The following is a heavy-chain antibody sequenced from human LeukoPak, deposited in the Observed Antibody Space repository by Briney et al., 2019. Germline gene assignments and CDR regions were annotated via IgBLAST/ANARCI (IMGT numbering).Heavy chain of an antibody. V-gene: IGHV3-7*01. J-gene: IGHJ6*03. D-gene: IGHD1-14*01. CDR2: KKQDGSEK. CDR1: GFTFSAYW. CDR3: ARGGAPVGNPLHYMDV. Sequence: GGSLRLSCAASGFTFSAYWMSWVRPAPGEGLEWVANKKQDGSEKYSVDSVKGRFTISRDNAKNSLYLQMNSLRAEDTAMYYWARGGAPVGNPLHYMDVWGEGNTVTVSS.